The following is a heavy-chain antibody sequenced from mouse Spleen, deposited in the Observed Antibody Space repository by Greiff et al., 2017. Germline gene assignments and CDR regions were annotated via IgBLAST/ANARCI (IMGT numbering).Heavy chain of an antibody. D-gene: IGHD2-14*01. CDR3: ARGQVRQGFDV. J-gene: IGHJ1*01. CDR2: INPGSGGT. V-gene: IGHV1-54*01. CDR1: GSSFTIYL. Sequence: VQLQQSGSDLVRPGTSVKVSCKASGSSFTIYLMEWVRQRPGQGLEWIGVINPGSGGTNYNEKFTGKATLTADKSSSTAYMQLSSLTSEDSAVYFCARGQVRQGFDVWGAGTTVTVSS.